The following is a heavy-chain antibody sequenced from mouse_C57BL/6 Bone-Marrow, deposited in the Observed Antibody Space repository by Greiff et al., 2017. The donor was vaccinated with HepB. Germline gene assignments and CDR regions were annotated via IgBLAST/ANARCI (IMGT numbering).Heavy chain of an antibody. CDR1: GFTFSDSY. V-gene: IGHV5-16*01. CDR3: ARAGGLLRSYWYFDV. CDR2: INYDGSST. Sequence: EVKLVESEGGLVQPGSSMKLSCTASGFTFSDSYMAWVRQVPEKGLEWVANINYDGSSTYYLDSLKSRFIISRDNAKNILYLQMSSLKSEDTATYYCARAGGLLRSYWYFDVWGTGTTVTVSS. D-gene: IGHD1-1*01. J-gene: IGHJ1*03.